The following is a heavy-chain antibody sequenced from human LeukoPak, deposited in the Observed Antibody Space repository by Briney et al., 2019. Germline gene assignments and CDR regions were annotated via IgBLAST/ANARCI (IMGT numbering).Heavy chain of an antibody. CDR3: AKDIYPNLAAAGFYYYYYYGMDV. D-gene: IGHD6-13*01. V-gene: IGHV3-23*01. CDR2: ISGSGGST. Sequence: GGSLRLSCAASGFTFSSYAMSWVRQAPGKGLEWVSAISGSGGSTYYADSVKGRFTISRDNSKNTLYLQMNSLRAEDTALYYCAKDIYPNLAAAGFYYYYYYGMDVWGQGTTVTVSS. J-gene: IGHJ6*02. CDR1: GFTFSSYA.